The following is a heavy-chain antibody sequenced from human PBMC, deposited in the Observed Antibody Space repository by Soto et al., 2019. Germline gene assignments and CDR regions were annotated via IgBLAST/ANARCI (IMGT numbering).Heavy chain of an antibody. D-gene: IGHD3-3*01. V-gene: IGHV4-39*01. J-gene: IGHJ4*02. Sequence: SETLSLTCTVSGGSISSSSYYWGWIRQPPGKGLEWIGSIYYSGSTYYNPSLKSRVTISVDTSKNQFSLKLSSVTAADTAVYYCARRVLYYDFWSGIDYWGQGTLVTVSS. CDR2: IYYSGST. CDR3: ARRVLYYDFWSGIDY. CDR1: GGSISSSSYY.